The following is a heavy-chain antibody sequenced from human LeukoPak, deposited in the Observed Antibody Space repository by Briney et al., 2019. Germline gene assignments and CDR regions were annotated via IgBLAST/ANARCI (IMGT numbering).Heavy chain of an antibody. D-gene: IGHD4-17*01. J-gene: IGHJ4*02. Sequence: GGSLRLSCTVSGFTVSSNSMSWVRQAPGKGLEWVSFIYSGGNTHYSDSVKGRFTISRDNSRNTLYLQMNSLRAEDTAVYYCARRAGEYSHPYDYWGQGTLVTVSS. V-gene: IGHV3-53*01. CDR1: GFTVSSNS. CDR2: IYSGGNT. CDR3: ARRAGEYSHPYDY.